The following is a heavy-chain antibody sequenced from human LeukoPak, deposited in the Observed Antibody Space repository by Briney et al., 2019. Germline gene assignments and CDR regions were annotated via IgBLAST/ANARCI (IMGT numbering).Heavy chain of an antibody. J-gene: IGHJ4*02. CDR3: ARVILEAFDY. D-gene: IGHD3-3*01. CDR1: GFILSIYA. V-gene: IGHV3-30-3*01. Sequence: GGSLSLSCVLSGFILSIYAMHWVRQAPGKGLGWVAFILYVGSKKFYTSSVKGRLTLSRDNSKNTLYLQMNRLRAEDTAVYYCARVILEAFDYWGQGTLVTVSS. CDR2: ILYVGSKK.